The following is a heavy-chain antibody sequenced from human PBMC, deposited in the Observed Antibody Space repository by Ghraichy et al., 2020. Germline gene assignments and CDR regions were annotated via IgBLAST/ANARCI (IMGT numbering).Heavy chain of an antibody. CDR3: ARLAVAGDWFDP. CDR1: GYSISSGYY. V-gene: IGHV4-38-2*01. J-gene: IGHJ5*02. Sequence: SETLSITCAVSGYSISSGYYWGWIRQPPGKGLEWIGSIYHSGSTYYNPSLKSRVTISVDTSKNQFSLKLSSVTAADTAVYYCARLAVAGDWFDPWGQGTLVTVSS. CDR2: IYHSGST. D-gene: IGHD6-19*01.